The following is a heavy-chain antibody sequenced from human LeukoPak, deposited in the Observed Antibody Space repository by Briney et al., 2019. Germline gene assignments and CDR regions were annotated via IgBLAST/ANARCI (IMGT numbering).Heavy chain of an antibody. D-gene: IGHD3-9*01. CDR3: AKVYYDILTGDFDY. V-gene: IGHV3-23*05. J-gene: IGHJ4*02. CDR2: IFASGSTT. CDR1: GFTFSGYA. Sequence: GGSLRLSCAASGFTFSGYAMNWVRQAPGKGLEWVSLIFASGSTTKYADSVKGRFTISRDNSKNTLYLQMNSLRAEDTAVYYCAKVYYDILTGDFDYWGQGTLVTVSS.